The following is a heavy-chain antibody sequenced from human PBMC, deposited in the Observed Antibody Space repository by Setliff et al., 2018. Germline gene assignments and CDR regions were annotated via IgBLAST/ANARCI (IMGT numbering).Heavy chain of an antibody. V-gene: IGHV1-2*04. J-gene: IGHJ6*03. Sequence: GASVKVSCKASGYTFTGYYMHWVRQAPGQGLEWMGRINPNSGGTNYAQKFQGWVTMTRDTSISTAYMELSRLRSDDTAVYYCARVKAPALYYYMDVWGKGTTVTVSS. CDR1: GYTFTGYY. CDR2: INPNSGGT. D-gene: IGHD3-16*02. CDR3: ARVKAPALYYYMDV.